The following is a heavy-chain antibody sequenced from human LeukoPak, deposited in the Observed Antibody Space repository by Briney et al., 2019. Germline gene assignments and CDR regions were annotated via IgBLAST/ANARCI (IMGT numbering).Heavy chain of an antibody. D-gene: IGHD3-22*01. J-gene: IGHJ4*02. CDR3: ARDPMYYYDSSGYQKVPDY. CDR1: GFAFDSEA. CDR2: ISPGGGTT. Sequence: GESLKISCKASGFAFDSEAMSWVRQSPARGLEWVASISPGGGTTYYADYVKGRFTISRDNSKNSLFVQMNSLRAEDTAVYYCARDPMYYYDSSGYQKVPDYWGQGTLVTVSS. V-gene: IGHV3-23*01.